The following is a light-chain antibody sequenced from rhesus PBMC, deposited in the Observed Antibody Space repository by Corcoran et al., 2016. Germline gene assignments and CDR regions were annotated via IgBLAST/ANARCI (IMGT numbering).Light chain of an antibody. Sequence: DIQMTQSPSSLSASVGDRVTITCRASQGISDYLSWYQQKTGKVSKRLIYAASSLESGVPTSFSGGGSRTEFTLHSSSLQPEDFAAYYCLQGYSTPLTFGGGTKVEIK. CDR2: AAS. CDR1: QGISDY. CDR3: LQGYSTPLT. J-gene: IGKJ4*01. V-gene: IGKV1-36*02.